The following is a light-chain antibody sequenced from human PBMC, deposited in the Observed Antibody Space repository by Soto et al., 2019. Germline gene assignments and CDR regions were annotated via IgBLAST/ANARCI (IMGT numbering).Light chain of an antibody. CDR1: TGAVTSGHY. Sequence: QAVVTQEPSLTVSPGGTVTLTCGSSTGAVTSGHYPYWFQQKPGQAPRTRIYDTSNKHSWTPARFSGSLLGGKAALTLSGAEHEDEGEYYCLLFYSGPYVFGTGTKVTAL. V-gene: IGLV7-46*01. J-gene: IGLJ1*01. CDR2: DTS. CDR3: LLFYSGPYV.